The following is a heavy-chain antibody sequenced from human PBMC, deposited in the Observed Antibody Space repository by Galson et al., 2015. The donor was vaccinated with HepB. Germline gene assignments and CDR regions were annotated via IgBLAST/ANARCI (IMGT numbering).Heavy chain of an antibody. D-gene: IGHD3-22*01. V-gene: IGHV1-2*04. CDR1: GYTFTGYY. J-gene: IGHJ3*02. CDR3: ARDRSRRHYYDSSGYFAFDI. CDR2: INPNSGGT. Sequence: SVKVSCKASGYTFTGYYMHWVRQAPGQGLEWMGWINPNSGGTNYAQKFQGWVTMTRDTSISTAYMELSRLSSDDTAVYYCARDRSRRHYYDSSGYFAFDIWGQGTMVTVSS.